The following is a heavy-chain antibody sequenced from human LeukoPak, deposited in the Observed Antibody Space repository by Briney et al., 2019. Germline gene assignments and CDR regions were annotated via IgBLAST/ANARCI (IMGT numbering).Heavy chain of an antibody. D-gene: IGHD5-24*01. J-gene: IGHJ4*02. CDR2: IIRSGIT. V-gene: IGHV4-34*01. CDR3: ARGNGAGYYFDY. CDR1: GGSFSDSY. Sequence: PSETLSLTCADYGGSFSDSYWSWIRQAPGKGLEWIGEIIRSGITNYNPSLKSRATISIDTSKNQFSLRLSSVTAADTAVYFCARGNGAGYYFDYWGQGTLVTVSS.